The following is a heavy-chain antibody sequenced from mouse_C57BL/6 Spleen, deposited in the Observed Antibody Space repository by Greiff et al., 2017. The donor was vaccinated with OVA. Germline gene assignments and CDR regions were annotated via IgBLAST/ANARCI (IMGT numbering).Heavy chain of an antibody. D-gene: IGHD2-3*01. J-gene: IGHJ3*01. V-gene: IGHV14-3*01. CDR2: IDPANGNT. Sequence: EVQLQQSVAELVRPGASVKLSCTASGFNIKNTYMHWVKQRPEQGLEWIGRIDPANGNTKYAPKFQGQATKTADTSSNTAYLQLSSLTSEDTAIYYCARDDGYYVPLFAYWGQGTLVTVSA. CDR3: ARDDGYYVPLFAY. CDR1: GFNIKNTY.